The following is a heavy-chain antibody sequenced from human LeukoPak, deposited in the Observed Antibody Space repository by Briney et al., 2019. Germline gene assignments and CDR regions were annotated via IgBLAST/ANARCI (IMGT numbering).Heavy chain of an antibody. CDR1: GFTFSSYE. J-gene: IGHJ1*01. D-gene: IGHD4-17*01. V-gene: IGHV3-48*03. CDR2: ISSSGNTI. CDR3: ARVNDYGDYGDFQH. Sequence: GGSLRLSCAASGFTFSSYEMNWVRQAPGKGLEWVSYISSSGNTIYYAGSVKGRFTISRDNAKNSLYLQMNSLRAEDTAVYYCARVNDYGDYGDFQHWGQGTLVTVSS.